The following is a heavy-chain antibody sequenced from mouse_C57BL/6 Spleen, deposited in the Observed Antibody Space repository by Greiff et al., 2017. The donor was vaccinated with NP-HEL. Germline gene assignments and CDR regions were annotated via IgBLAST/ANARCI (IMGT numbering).Heavy chain of an antibody. Sequence: EVKVVESGGGLVKPGGSLKLSCAASGFTFSSYAMSWVRQTPEKRLEWVATISDGGSYTYYPDNVKGRFTFSRDNAKNNLYLQMSHLKSEDTAMYYCARDLYDPWFAYWGQGTLVTVSA. CDR3: ARDLYDPWFAY. CDR1: GFTFSSYA. CDR2: ISDGGSYT. D-gene: IGHD2-3*01. V-gene: IGHV5-4*01. J-gene: IGHJ3*01.